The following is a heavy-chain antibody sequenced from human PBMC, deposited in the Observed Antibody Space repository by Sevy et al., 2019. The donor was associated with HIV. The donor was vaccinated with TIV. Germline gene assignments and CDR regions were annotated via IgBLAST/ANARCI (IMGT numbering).Heavy chain of an antibody. CDR1: GFTFSSYA. CDR3: AKKQAGYYDSSGYYYLLGYFDY. CDR2: ISGSGGST. D-gene: IGHD3-22*01. J-gene: IGHJ4*02. V-gene: IGHV3-23*01. Sequence: GGSLRLSCAASGFTFSSYAMSWVRQAPGKGLEWVSAISGSGGSTYYADSVKGRFIISRDNSKNTLYLQMNSLRADDTAVYYCAKKQAGYYDSSGYYYLLGYFDYWGQGTLVTVSS.